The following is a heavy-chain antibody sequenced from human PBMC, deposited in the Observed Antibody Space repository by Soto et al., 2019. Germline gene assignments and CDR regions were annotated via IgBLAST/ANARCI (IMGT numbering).Heavy chain of an antibody. V-gene: IGHV4-59*01. D-gene: IGHD2-2*02. J-gene: IGHJ5*02. CDR3: ARVPSSYNVNWFAP. CDR1: GDSISNYY. CDR2: IFYTGST. Sequence: SETLSLTCTISGDSISNYYWSWIRQSPGKGLEWIGYIFYTGSTNYNPSLTSRVTISSDMSKNQFSLKLSSVTAADTAVFYCARVPSSYNVNWFAPLGQGPLVT.